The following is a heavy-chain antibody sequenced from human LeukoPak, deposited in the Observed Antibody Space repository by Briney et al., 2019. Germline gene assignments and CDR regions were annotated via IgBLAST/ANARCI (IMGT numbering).Heavy chain of an antibody. J-gene: IGHJ4*02. CDR1: GFTFDDYT. CDR3: ATGTGYSSSSIDY. D-gene: IGHD6-6*01. Sequence: GGSLRLSCAASGFTFDDYTMHWVRQAPGKGLERVSLISWDGGSTYYADSVKGRFTISRDNSKNSLYLQMNSLRTEDTALYYCATGTGYSSSSIDYWGQGTLVTVSS. V-gene: IGHV3-43*01. CDR2: ISWDGGST.